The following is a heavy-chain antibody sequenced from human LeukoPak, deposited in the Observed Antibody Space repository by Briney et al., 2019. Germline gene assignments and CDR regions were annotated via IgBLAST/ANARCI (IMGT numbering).Heavy chain of an antibody. CDR1: GGSVSSYY. CDR2: IHNSGRT. CDR3: ARHGTISSESYFDY. D-gene: IGHD1-14*01. V-gene: IGHV4-59*08. Sequence: SETLSLTCSVSGGSVSSYYWSWIRQSPGKGLEWIGYIHNSGRTNYNPSLKSRVTGFVDTSKNQVSLRLSSVTAADTAVYYCARHGTISSESYFDYWGKGALVTVSS. J-gene: IGHJ4*02.